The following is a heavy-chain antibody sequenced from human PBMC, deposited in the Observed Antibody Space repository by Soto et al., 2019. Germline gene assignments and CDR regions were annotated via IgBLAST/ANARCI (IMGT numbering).Heavy chain of an antibody. CDR3: ARLEGEVAGYPGWFDP. J-gene: IGHJ5*02. D-gene: IGHD6-19*01. V-gene: IGHV5-51*01. Sequence: GESLKISCKGSGYSFTSYWIGWVRQMPGKGLEWMGIIYPGDSDTRYSPSFQGQVTISADKSISTAYLQWSSLKASDTAMYYCARLEGEVAGYPGWFDPWGQGTLVTVSS. CDR2: IYPGDSDT. CDR1: GYSFTSYW.